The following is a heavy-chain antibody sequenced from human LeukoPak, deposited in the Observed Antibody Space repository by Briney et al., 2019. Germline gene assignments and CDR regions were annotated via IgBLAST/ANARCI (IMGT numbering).Heavy chain of an antibody. D-gene: IGHD4-11*01. V-gene: IGHV4-59*01. J-gene: IGHJ6*02. CDR3: ARDRATVTTLFSYGMDV. CDR1: GGSFSGYY. Sequence: SETLSLTCAVYGGSFSGYYWSWIRQPPGKGLEWIGYIYYSGSTNYNPSLKSRVTISVDTSKNQFSLKLSSVTAADTAVYYCARDRATVTTLFSYGMDVWGQGTTVTVSS. CDR2: IYYSGST.